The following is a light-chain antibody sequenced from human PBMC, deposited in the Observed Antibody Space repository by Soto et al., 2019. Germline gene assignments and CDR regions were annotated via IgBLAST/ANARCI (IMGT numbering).Light chain of an antibody. Sequence: QSVLTQPASLSGSPGQSIAISCTGTSGDVGGYDYVSWYQQHPDKAPKLLIYEVTKRPSWVSNRFSGSKSGNPASLTISGLQPEDEADYYCSSHTSGSTRVFGSGTKVTVL. V-gene: IGLV2-14*01. J-gene: IGLJ1*01. CDR2: EVT. CDR1: SGDVGGYDY. CDR3: SSHTSGSTRV.